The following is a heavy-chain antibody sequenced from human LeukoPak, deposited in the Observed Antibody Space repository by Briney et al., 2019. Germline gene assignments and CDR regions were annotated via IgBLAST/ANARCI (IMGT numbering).Heavy chain of an antibody. J-gene: IGHJ4*02. CDR1: GFTFSSYA. CDR2: ISYDGSNK. V-gene: IGHV3-30*04. CDR3: AKDHYDSSGPSAL. Sequence: GGSLRLSCAASGFTFSSYAMHWVRQAPGKGLEWVAVISYDGSNKYYADSVKGRFTISRDNSKNTLYLQMNSLRPEDTAMYYCAKDHYDSSGPSALWGQGTLVTVSS. D-gene: IGHD3-22*01.